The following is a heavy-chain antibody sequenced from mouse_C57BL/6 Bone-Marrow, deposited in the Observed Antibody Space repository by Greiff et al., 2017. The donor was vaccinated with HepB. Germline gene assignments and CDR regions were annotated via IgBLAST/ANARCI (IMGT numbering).Heavy chain of an antibody. D-gene: IGHD1-1*01. Sequence: QLQQPGAELVKPGASVKMSCKASGYTFTSYWITWVKQRPGQGLEWIGDIYPGSGSTNYNEKFKSKATLTVDTSSSTAYMQLSSLTSEDSAVYYCARRTTVVATDDYYAMDYWGQGTSVTVSS. CDR1: GYTFTSYW. V-gene: IGHV1-55*01. CDR2: IYPGSGST. CDR3: ARRTTVVATDDYYAMDY. J-gene: IGHJ4*01.